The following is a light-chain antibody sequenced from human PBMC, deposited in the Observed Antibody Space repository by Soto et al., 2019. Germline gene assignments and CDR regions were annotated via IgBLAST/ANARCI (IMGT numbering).Light chain of an antibody. CDR1: QGIGVY. CDR2: AAS. CDR3: QKYNIDSLT. V-gene: IGKV1-27*01. J-gene: IGKJ4*01. Sequence: IQMTQSPSSLSVSLGDRVTITCRASQGIGVYLAWFQQKPGNASKLLMYAASTLQSGVPSRFSGSGSGTDFTLCVSSLPPEDVATYYSQKYNIDSLTVGGGTRVVIK.